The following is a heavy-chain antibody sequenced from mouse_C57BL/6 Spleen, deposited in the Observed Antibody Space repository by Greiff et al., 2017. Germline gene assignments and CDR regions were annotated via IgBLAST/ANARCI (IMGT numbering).Heavy chain of an antibody. V-gene: IGHV10-3*01. CDR1: GFTFNTYA. D-gene: IGHD3-2*01. CDR3: VRDLIETLDY. Sequence: EVQLLESGGGLVQPKGSLKLSCAASGFTFNTYAMPWVRQAPGKGLEWVARISSKSSNYSTSYADSVKDRFTITRDDSQSMLYLQMNNLKTEDKAMYYCVRDLIETLDYWGQGTTLTVSS. J-gene: IGHJ2*01. CDR2: ISSKSSNYST.